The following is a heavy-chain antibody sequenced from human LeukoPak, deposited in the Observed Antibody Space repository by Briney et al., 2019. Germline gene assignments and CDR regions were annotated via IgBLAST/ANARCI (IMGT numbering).Heavy chain of an antibody. CDR2: INPNSGGT. D-gene: IGHD6-19*01. J-gene: IGHJ4*02. Sequence: GASVKVSCKASGYTFTGYYMHWVRQAPGQGLEWMGWINPNSGGTNYAQKFQGRVTMTTDTSTSTAYMELRSLRSDDTAVYYCARPRGSSGRGDFDYWGQGTLVTVSS. CDR1: GYTFTGYY. V-gene: IGHV1-2*02. CDR3: ARPRGSSGRGDFDY.